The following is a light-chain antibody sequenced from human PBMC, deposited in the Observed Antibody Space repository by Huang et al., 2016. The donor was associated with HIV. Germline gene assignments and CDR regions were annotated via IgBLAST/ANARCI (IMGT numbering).Light chain of an antibody. J-gene: IGKJ1*01. CDR1: QSVNSA. Sequence: ETVMTKSPATLSVSPGERATLSCRASQSVNSALAWYQQNPGQSPRLLIYGASTRATGIPARFIGSGSGTEFTLTISSLQSEDFAFYYCQQYNTWWTFGQGSKVEIK. CDR2: GAS. CDR3: QQYNTWWT. V-gene: IGKV3-15*01.